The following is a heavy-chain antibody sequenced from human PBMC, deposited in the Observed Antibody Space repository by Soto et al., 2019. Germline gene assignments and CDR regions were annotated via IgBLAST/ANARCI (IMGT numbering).Heavy chain of an antibody. CDR3: AREVRGAHAYYMDV. Sequence: SVKVSCKASGGTFSSYTISWVRQAPGQGLEWMGRIIPILGIANYAQKLQGRVTITADKSTSTAYMELSSLRSEDTAVYYCAREVRGAHAYYMDVWGKGTTVTVSS. V-gene: IGHV1-69*04. D-gene: IGHD3-10*01. CDR1: GGTFSSYT. CDR2: IIPILGIA. J-gene: IGHJ6*03.